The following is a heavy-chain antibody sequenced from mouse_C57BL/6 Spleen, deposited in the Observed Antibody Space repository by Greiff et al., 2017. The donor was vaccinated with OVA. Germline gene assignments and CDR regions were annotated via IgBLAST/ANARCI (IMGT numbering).Heavy chain of an antibody. Sequence: DVKLQESGPGLAKPSQTLSLTCSVTGYSITSDYWNWIRKFPGNKLEYIGYISYSGSTYYNPSLKSRISITRDTSKNQYYLQLNSVTTEDTATYYCARSTGTGYWYFDVWGTGTTVTVSS. CDR2: ISYSGST. D-gene: IGHD4-1*01. J-gene: IGHJ1*03. CDR3: ARSTGTGYWYFDV. CDR1: GYSITSDY. V-gene: IGHV3-8*01.